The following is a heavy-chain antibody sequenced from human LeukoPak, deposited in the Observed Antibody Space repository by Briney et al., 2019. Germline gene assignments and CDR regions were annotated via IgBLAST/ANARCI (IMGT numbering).Heavy chain of an antibody. CDR1: GYTFIGYY. J-gene: IGHJ4*02. V-gene: IGHV1-2*02. CDR3: ARDIAGPYYFDY. Sequence: ASVKVSCKASGYTFIGYYMHWVRQAPGQGLEWMGWINPNSGGTNYAQKFQGRVTMTRDTSISTAYMELSRLRSDDTAVYYCARDIAGPYYFDYWGQGTLVTVSS. D-gene: IGHD1-20*01. CDR2: INPNSGGT.